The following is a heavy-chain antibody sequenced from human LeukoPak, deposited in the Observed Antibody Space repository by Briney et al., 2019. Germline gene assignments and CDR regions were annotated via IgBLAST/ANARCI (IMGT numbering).Heavy chain of an antibody. Sequence: PSETPSLTCGVSGGSISFTNWWTWVRQPPGKGLEWIGEVHLDGRTNYNPSLQSRLTMSVDFSENHISLKLTSVTAADTAVYYCAREGGPYRPLDYSGQGTLVTVSS. CDR3: AREGGPYRPLDY. J-gene: IGHJ4*02. V-gene: IGHV4-4*02. CDR2: VHLDGRT. CDR1: GGSISFTNW.